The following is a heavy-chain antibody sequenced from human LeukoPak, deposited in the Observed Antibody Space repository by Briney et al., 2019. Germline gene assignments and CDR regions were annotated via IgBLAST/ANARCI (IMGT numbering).Heavy chain of an antibody. CDR1: GFTFSSYS. D-gene: IGHD3-9*01. CDR3: AKSYILGRNWFDP. CDR2: ISSSSSYI. J-gene: IGHJ5*02. Sequence: KTGGSLRLSCAASGFTFSSYSMNWVRQAPGKGLEWVSSISSSSSYIYYADSVKGRFTISRDNAKNTLYLQMNSLRAEDTAVYYCAKSYILGRNWFDPWGQGTLVTVSS. V-gene: IGHV3-21*04.